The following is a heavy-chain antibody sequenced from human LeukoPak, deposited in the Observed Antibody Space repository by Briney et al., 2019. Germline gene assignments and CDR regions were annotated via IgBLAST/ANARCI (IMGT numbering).Heavy chain of an antibody. CDR3: ARTYDSSGYSAFHI. CDR1: GDSISSYY. V-gene: IGHV4-59*01. D-gene: IGHD3-22*01. CDR2: IYYSGST. Sequence: PPETLSLTCNVSGDSISSYYWTWIRQTPGKELEWIGYIYYSGSTYYNPSLESRVTMSVDTPKSQFSLKLTSVTAADTAVYYCARTYDSSGYSAFHIWGQGTMVTVSS. J-gene: IGHJ3*02.